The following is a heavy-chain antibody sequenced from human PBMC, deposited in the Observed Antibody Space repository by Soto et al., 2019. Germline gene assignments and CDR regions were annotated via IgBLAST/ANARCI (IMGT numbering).Heavy chain of an antibody. V-gene: IGHV1-69*06. CDR1: GGTFSSYA. D-gene: IGHD4-17*01. Sequence: ASVKVSCKASGGTFSSYAISWVRQAPGQGLEWMGGIIPIFGTANYAQKFQGRVTITADKSTSTAYMELSSLRSEDTAVYYCAAGHTVTTAGYFDYWGQGTLVSVSS. CDR2: IIPIFGTA. J-gene: IGHJ4*02. CDR3: AAGHTVTTAGYFDY.